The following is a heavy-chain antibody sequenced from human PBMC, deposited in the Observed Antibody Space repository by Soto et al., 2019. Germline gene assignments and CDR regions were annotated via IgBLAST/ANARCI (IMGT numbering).Heavy chain of an antibody. CDR1: GGSISSYY. CDR2: IYYSGST. V-gene: IGHV4-59*01. CDR3: GRDQVPAALLGWVDP. D-gene: IGHD2-2*01. Sequence: SETLSLTCTVSGGSISSYYWSWIRQPPGKGLEWIGYIYYSGSTNYNPSLKSRVTISVDTSKNQFSLKLSSVTAADTAVYYCGRDQVPAALLGWVDPWGQGTLVTVSS. J-gene: IGHJ5*02.